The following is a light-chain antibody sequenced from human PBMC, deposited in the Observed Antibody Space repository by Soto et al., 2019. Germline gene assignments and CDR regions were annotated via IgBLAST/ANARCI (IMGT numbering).Light chain of an antibody. CDR2: DAS. Sequence: EIVLTQSPATLSLSPGERATLSCRASQSISSYLAWYQQKPGQAPRLLIYDASNRAPGIPARFSGSGSGTDFTLTISSLEPEDFAVYYCQQRSKWPRTFGQGTKV. V-gene: IGKV3-11*01. CDR3: QQRSKWPRT. CDR1: QSISSY. J-gene: IGKJ1*01.